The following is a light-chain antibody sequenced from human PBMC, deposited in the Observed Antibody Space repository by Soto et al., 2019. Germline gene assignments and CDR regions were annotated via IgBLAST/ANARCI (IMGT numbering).Light chain of an antibody. CDR1: SSDVGRYNY. J-gene: IGLJ2*01. Sequence: QSALTQPASVSGSLGQSITISCTGTSSDVGRYNYVSWYQHHPGKAPKVIIYEVSNRPSGVSNRFSGSKSGNTASLTISGLQAEDEADYYCTSYVSRTSPLLFGGGTKLTVL. CDR3: TSYVSRTSPLL. CDR2: EVS. V-gene: IGLV2-14*01.